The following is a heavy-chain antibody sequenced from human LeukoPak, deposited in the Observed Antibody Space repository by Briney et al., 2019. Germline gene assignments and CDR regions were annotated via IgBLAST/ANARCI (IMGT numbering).Heavy chain of an antibody. Sequence: SETLSLTCTVSGGSISTFYWTWIRQPPGKGLEWIGYIYYSGSTNYNPSLKSRVTISVDTSKNQFSLKLSSVTAADTAVYYCARGVVIAPQTFDYWGQGTLVTVSS. V-gene: IGHV4-59*01. CDR3: ARGVVIAPQTFDY. J-gene: IGHJ4*02. CDR1: GGSISTFY. CDR2: IYYSGST. D-gene: IGHD2-21*01.